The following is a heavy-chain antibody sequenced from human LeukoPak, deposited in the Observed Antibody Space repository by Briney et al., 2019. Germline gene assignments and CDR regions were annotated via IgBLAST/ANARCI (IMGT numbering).Heavy chain of an antibody. CDR3: ARDSRGYCSGGSCYHLEDY. Sequence: GGSLRLSCAASGFTFSDYYMSWIRQAPGKGLECVSYISSSGSTIYYADSVKGRFTISRDNAKNSLYLQMNSLRAEDTAVYYCARDSRGYCSGGSCYHLEDYWGQGTLVTVSS. CDR2: ISSSGSTI. CDR1: GFTFSDYY. J-gene: IGHJ4*02. V-gene: IGHV3-11*04. D-gene: IGHD2-15*01.